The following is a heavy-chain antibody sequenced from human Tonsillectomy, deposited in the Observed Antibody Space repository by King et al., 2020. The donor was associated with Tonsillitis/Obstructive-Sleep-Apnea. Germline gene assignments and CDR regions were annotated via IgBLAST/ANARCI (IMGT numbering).Heavy chain of an antibody. D-gene: IGHD6-25*01. V-gene: IGHV3-30*04. CDR1: GFTFRNFP. Sequence: QLVQSGGGVVQPGRSLRLFCAASGFTFRNFPMHWVRQAPGKGLEWVAVISNDGSDKYYADSVKGRFTISRDNSKNTLYLQMNSLRAEDTAVFYCARALQCAFSSGWTGNDYWGQGTLVTVSS. J-gene: IGHJ4*02. CDR3: ARALQCAFSSGWTGNDY. CDR2: ISNDGSDK.